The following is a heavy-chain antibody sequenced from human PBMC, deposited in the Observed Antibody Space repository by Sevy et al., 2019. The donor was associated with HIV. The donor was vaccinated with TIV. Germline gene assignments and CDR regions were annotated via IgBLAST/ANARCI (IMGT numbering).Heavy chain of an antibody. CDR1: GFTFSSYA. D-gene: IGHD3-3*01. J-gene: IGHJ4*02. CDR2: ISGSGGST. CDR3: AKDLGEGNDFRSGYYGY. Sequence: GGSLRLSCAASGFTFSSYAMSWVRQAPGKGLEWVSAISGSGGSTYYADSVKGRFTISRDNSKNTLYLQMNSLRAEDTAVYYCAKDLGEGNDFRSGYYGYRGQGTLVTVSS. V-gene: IGHV3-23*01.